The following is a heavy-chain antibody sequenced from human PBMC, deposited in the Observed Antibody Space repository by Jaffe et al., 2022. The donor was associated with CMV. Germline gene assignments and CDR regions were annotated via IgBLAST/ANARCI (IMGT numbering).Heavy chain of an antibody. D-gene: IGHD2-8*01. J-gene: IGHJ6*02. CDR2: ISSSASSI. CDR3: ARDQYAIVASPNYYGMDV. CDR1: GFTLSSHS. Sequence: ELQLVESGGGLVKPGGSLRLSCAGSGFTLSSHSMTWVRQAPGKGLEWVASISSSASSIYYADSVRGRFTIFRDNAKESLFLQMSSLRVEDTAVYFCARDQYAIVASPNYYGMDVWGQGTTVTVS. V-gene: IGHV3-21*01.